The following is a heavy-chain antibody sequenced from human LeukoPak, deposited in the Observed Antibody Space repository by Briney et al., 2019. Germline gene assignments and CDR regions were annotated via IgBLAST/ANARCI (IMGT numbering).Heavy chain of an antibody. CDR1: GFTVRDNY. J-gene: IGHJ4*02. CDR3: AKVAGSYYDSTGYYRKDY. Sequence: GGSLRLSCAASGFTVRDNYMSWVRQAPGKGLEWVANIKQDGSEKYYVDSVKGRFTISRDNAKNSLYLQMNSLRAEDTAVYYCAKVAGSYYDSTGYYRKDYWGQGTLVTVSS. V-gene: IGHV3-7*01. D-gene: IGHD3-22*01. CDR2: IKQDGSEK.